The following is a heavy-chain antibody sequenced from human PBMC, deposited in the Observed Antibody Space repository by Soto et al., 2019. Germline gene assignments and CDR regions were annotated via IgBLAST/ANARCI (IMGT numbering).Heavy chain of an antibody. CDR1: GGTFSSYA. J-gene: IGHJ6*02. Sequence: QVQLVQSGAEVKKPGSSVKVSCKASGGTFSSYAISWVRQAPGQGLEWMGGIIPIFGTANYAQKFQGRVTITADESTSTAYMELSSLRSEDTAVYYCRGEMATITDDYYGMDVWGQGTTVTDSS. CDR2: IIPIFGTA. CDR3: RGEMATITDDYYGMDV. D-gene: IGHD5-12*01. V-gene: IGHV1-69*12.